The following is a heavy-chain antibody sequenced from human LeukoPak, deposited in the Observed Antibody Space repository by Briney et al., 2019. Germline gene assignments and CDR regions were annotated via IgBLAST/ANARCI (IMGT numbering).Heavy chain of an antibody. V-gene: IGHV4-39*07. D-gene: IGHD6-13*01. J-gene: IGHJ4*02. CDR1: SGSISSSSYY. CDR3: ARDGAAAGHDFEY. Sequence: PSETLSLTCTVSSGSISSSSYYWGWIRQPPGKGLEWIGSIYYSGNTYYNPSLKSRVTISIDTSKNQFSLKLSSVTAADTAVYYCARDGAAAGHDFEYWGQGTLVTVSS. CDR2: IYYSGNT.